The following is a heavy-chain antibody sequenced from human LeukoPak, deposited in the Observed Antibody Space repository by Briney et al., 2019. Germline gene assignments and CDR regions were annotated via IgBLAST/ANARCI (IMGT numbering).Heavy chain of an antibody. CDR2: ISWKSGSI. CDR1: GFIFDDFA. J-gene: IGHJ3*02. CDR3: AKEGRGAAAAGRYAFDI. Sequence: GRSLRLSCAASGFIFDDFAMHWVRQAPGKGLEWVSGISWKSGSIGYADSVKGRFTISRDNAKNSLYLQMNSLRAEDTALYYCAKEGRGAAAAGRYAFDIWGQGTMVTVSS. V-gene: IGHV3-9*01. D-gene: IGHD6-13*01.